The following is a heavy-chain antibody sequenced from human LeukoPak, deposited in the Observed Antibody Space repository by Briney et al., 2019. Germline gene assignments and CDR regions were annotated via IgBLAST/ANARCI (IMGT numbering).Heavy chain of an antibody. CDR2: IYYSGST. CDR1: GGSISSSSYY. D-gene: IGHD2-2*01. V-gene: IGHV4-39*01. Sequence: SETLSLTCTVSGGSISSSSYYWGWIRQPPGKGLEWIGSIYYSGSTYYNPSLKSRVTISVDTSKNQFSLKLSSVTAADTAVYYCATHSLILGYCSSTSCHNAFDIWGQGTMVTVSS. J-gene: IGHJ3*02. CDR3: ATHSLILGYCSSTSCHNAFDI.